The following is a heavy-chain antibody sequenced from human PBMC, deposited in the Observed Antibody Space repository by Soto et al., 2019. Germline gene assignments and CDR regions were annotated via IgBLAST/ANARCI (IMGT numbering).Heavy chain of an antibody. D-gene: IGHD3-3*01. J-gene: IGHJ3*02. CDR2: IYCSGST. Sequence: PSETLSLTCTVSGGSISSYYWSWIRQPPGKGLEWIGYIYCSGSTNYNPSLKSRVTISVDTSKNQFSLKLSSVTAADTAVYYCARVPLTIFGVVIKGFDIWGQGTMVTVSS. CDR3: ARVPLTIFGVVIKGFDI. V-gene: IGHV4-59*01. CDR1: GGSISSYY.